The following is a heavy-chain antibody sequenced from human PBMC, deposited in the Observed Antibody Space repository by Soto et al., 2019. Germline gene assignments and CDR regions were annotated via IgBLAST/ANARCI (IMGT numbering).Heavy chain of an antibody. CDR2: ISGSGGTT. CDR3: ARQGASTTGTGWLLVFDN. CDR1: GFTFNSYA. Sequence: EVQLLDSGGGLIQPGGSLRLSCAASGFTFNSYAMSWVRQAAGKGLEWVSGISGSGGTTYYADSVKGRSTISRDNXKXTXXLQRNSLRAEDTSLYYCARQGASTTGTGWLLVFDNWGQGTLVTVS. J-gene: IGHJ4*02. D-gene: IGHD1-1*01. V-gene: IGHV3-23*01.